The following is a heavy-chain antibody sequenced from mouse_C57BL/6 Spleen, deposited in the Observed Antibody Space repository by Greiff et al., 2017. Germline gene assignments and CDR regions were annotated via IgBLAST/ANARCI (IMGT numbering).Heavy chain of an antibody. CDR1: GYTFTSYW. D-gene: IGHD2-1*01. CDR2: IDPSDSET. Sequence: QVQLQQPGAELVRPGSSVKLSCKASGYTFTSYWMHWVKQRPIQGLEWIGNIDPSDSETHYNQKFKDKATLTVDKSSSTAYMQLSSLTSEDSAVYYCARGIYYGNYECYYCDYWGQGTTLTVSS. J-gene: IGHJ2*01. CDR3: ARGIYYGNYECYYCDY. V-gene: IGHV1-52*01.